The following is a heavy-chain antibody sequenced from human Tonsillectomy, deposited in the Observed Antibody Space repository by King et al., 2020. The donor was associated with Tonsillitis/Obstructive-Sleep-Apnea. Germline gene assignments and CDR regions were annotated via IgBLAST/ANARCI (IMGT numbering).Heavy chain of an antibody. CDR2: VTPNSGNM. J-gene: IGHJ3*02. D-gene: IGHD4-11*01. V-gene: IGHV1-8*01. Sequence: QLVQSGAEVKSPGASVTVSCKASGYTFSNYDINWVRQAPGQGLEWMGRVTPNSGNMGYAQKFQGRVTMTRDTSKSTAYMYLSSLRSDDTAVYYCARFYRNYGLVAFDIWGQGTMVTVSS. CDR3: ARFYRNYGLVAFDI. CDR1: GYTFSNYD.